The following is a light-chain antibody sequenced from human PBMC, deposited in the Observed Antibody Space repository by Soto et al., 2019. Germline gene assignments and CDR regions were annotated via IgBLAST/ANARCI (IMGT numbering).Light chain of an antibody. CDR2: GFS. J-gene: IGKJ2*01. CDR1: QSVSSDY. V-gene: IGKV3-20*01. Sequence: EIVLTQSPGTLSLSPGERATLFCRASQSVSSDYLGWYQQKPGQAPRLLIYGFSSRATGIPDRFSGSGSETDFTLTISRLEPEDFAVYYCQQYGNSPVTFGQGTKLEI. CDR3: QQYGNSPVT.